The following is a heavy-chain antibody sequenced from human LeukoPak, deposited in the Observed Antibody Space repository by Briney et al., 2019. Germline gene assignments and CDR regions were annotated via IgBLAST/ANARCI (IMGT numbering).Heavy chain of an antibody. V-gene: IGHV4-34*01. Sequence: SETLSLTWAVYGGSVRGYYWSWIRQPPGKGLEWIGEINHSGGTNYNPSLKSRVTISVAPSQNKFPLTLSSVTAADTAVYYCARHPTGSGRRNGMDVWGQGTTVTVSS. CDR1: GGSVRGYY. CDR3: ARHPTGSGRRNGMDV. D-gene: IGHD3-10*01. CDR2: INHSGGT. J-gene: IGHJ6*02.